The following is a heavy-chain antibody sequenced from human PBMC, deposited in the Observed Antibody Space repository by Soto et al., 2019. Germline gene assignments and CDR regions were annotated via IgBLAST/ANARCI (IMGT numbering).Heavy chain of an antibody. CDR2: INTKTAGT. CDR1: GYSFTDYY. CDR3: ARVGPTGWFDP. V-gene: IGHV1-2*02. J-gene: IGHJ5*02. Sequence: ASVEVSCKXSGYSFTDYYMHWVRQAPGQGLDWMGWINTKTAGTLYAQKFEGRVTMTSDTSINTAYMELGTLRSDDTAIYYCARVGPTGWFDPWGQGTLVTVSS.